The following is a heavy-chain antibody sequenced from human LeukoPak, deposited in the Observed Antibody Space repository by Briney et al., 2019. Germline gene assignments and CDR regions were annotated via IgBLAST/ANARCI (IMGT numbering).Heavy chain of an antibody. CDR3: ANIRQQLAYYYYGMDV. J-gene: IGHJ6*02. Sequence: GGSLRLSCAASGFTFSSYAMSWVRQAPGKGLEWVAVISYDGSNKYYADFVKGRFTISRDNSKNTLYLQMNSLRAEDTAVYYCANIRQQLAYYYYGMDVWGQGTTVTVSS. CDR2: ISYDGSNK. CDR1: GFTFSSYA. V-gene: IGHV3-30*18. D-gene: IGHD6-13*01.